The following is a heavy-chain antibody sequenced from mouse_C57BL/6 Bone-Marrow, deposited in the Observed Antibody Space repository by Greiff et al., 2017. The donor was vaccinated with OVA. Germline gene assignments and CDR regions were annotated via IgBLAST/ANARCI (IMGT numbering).Heavy chain of an antibody. CDR2: IYPRSGNT. D-gene: IGHD2-3*01. J-gene: IGHJ4*01. Sequence: QQSGAELARPGASVKLSCKASGYTFTSYGISWVKQRTGQGLEWIGEIYPRSGNTYYNEKFKGKATLTADKSSSTAYMELRSLTSEDSAVYFCARSGGGYYGDYYAMDYWGQGTSVTVSS. V-gene: IGHV1-81*01. CDR3: ARSGGGYYGDYYAMDY. CDR1: GYTFTSYG.